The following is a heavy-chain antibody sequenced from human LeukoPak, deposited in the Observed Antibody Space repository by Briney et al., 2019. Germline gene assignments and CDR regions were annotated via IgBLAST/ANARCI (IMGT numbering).Heavy chain of an antibody. CDR2: IKTDGSGA. D-gene: IGHD3-10*01. CDR3: ARDRVYGSGSNDY. J-gene: IGHJ4*02. V-gene: IGHV3-74*01. Sequence: PGGSLRLSCAASGFTFSTHWMHWVRQAPGKGLVWVSRIKTDGSGANYADSVKGRFTISRDNAKNTPYLQMNSLRAEDTAVYYCARDRVYGSGSNDYWGKGTLVTVSS. CDR1: GFTFSTHW.